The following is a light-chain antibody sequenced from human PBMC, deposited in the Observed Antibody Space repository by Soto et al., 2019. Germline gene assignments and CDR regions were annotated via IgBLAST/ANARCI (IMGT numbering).Light chain of an antibody. CDR1: QSVSNNY. J-gene: IGKJ1*01. V-gene: IGKV3-20*01. CDR3: QQYGSSGT. Sequence: VLTKSPGTLSLSPGERATLSCRASQSVSNNYLAWYQQKPGQAPRLLIYGASNRATGIPDRFSGSGSGTDFTLPISRLEPEDFAVDDCQQYGSSGTFGQGTKGEI. CDR2: GAS.